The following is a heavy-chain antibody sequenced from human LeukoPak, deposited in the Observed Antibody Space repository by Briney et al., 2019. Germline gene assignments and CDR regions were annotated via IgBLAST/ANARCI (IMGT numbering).Heavy chain of an antibody. CDR2: ISWNSGSM. J-gene: IGHJ4*02. V-gene: IGHV3-9*01. CDR3: AKASYGSGSYSHFDY. D-gene: IGHD3-10*01. CDR1: GFTFDDYA. Sequence: GGSLRLSCAASGFTFDDYAMHWVRQAPGKGLEWVSGISWNSGSMGYADSVKGRFTISRDNAKNSLYLQMNSLRAEDTALYYCAKASYGSGSYSHFDYWGQGTLVTVSS.